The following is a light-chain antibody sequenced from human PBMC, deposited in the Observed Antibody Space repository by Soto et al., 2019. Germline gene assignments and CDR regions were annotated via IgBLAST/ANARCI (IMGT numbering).Light chain of an antibody. J-gene: IGKJ4*01. Sequence: EIVLTQSPGTLSLSPGEGDTLSCRASQSVSNNYLAWYQQKPGQAPRLLIYGAYSRATGITDRFSGSGSGTDFTLTINRLEPEDFAVYFCQQYGSSPLTFGGGTKVEIK. V-gene: IGKV3-20*01. CDR1: QSVSNNY. CDR2: GAY. CDR3: QQYGSSPLT.